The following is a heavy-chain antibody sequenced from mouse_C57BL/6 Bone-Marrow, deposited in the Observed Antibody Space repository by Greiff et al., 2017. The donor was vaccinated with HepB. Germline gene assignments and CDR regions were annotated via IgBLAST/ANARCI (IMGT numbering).Heavy chain of an antibody. CDR3: ARSYYYGGDWFAY. J-gene: IGHJ3*01. CDR2: IYPGSGNT. CDR1: GYTFTDYY. Sequence: VMLVESGAELVRPGASVKLSCKASGYTFTDYYINWVKQRPGQGLEWIARIYPGSGNTYYNEKFKGKATLTAAKSSSTAYMQLSSLTSEDSAVYFCARSYYYGGDWFAYWGQGTLVTVSA. V-gene: IGHV1-76*01. D-gene: IGHD1-1*01.